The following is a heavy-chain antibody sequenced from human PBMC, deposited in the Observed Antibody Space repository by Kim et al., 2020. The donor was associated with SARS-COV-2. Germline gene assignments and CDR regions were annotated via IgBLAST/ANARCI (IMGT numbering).Heavy chain of an antibody. CDR1: GYTFTSYY. CDR2: INPSGGST. CDR3: AQSHYDSSGYYHYYYYGMDV. V-gene: IGHV1-46*03. D-gene: IGHD3-22*01. J-gene: IGHJ6*02. Sequence: ASVKVSCKASGYTFTSYYMHWVRQAPGQGLEWMGIINPSGGSTSYAQKFQGRVTMTRDTSTSTVYMELSSLRSEDTAVYYCAQSHYDSSGYYHYYYYGMDVWGQGTTVTVSS.